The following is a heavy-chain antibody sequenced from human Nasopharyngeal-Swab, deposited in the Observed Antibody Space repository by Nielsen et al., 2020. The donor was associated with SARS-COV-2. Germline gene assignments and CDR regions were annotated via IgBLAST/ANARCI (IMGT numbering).Heavy chain of an antibody. CDR2: IYHADSDT. J-gene: IGHJ4*01. CDR3: ARPQGFYDSGTYYFHFDY. V-gene: IGHV5-51*01. CDR1: GYSFTNYW. D-gene: IGHD3-22*01. Sequence: KVSCKGSGYSFTNYWIGWVRQMPGKGLEWMGIIYHADSDTKYSPSFQGQVTISADKSISTAYLQWSSLKASDTAIYYCARPQGFYDSGTYYFHFDYWGHGTLVTVSS.